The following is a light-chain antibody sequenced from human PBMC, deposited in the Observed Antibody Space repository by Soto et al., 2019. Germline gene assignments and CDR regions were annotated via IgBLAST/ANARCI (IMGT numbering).Light chain of an antibody. V-gene: IGKV3-20*01. CDR3: QQYGSSPPSIT. CDR1: QSVSSSY. CDR2: GAS. Sequence: SPGTLSLSPGERATLSCRASQSVSSSYLAWYQQKPGQAPRLLIYGASRRATGFPDRFSGSGSGTDFTLTISRLEPEDFAVYYCQQYGSSPPSITFGQGTRLEIK. J-gene: IGKJ5*01.